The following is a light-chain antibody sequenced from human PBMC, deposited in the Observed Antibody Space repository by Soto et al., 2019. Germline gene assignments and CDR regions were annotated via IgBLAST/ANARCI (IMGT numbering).Light chain of an antibody. V-gene: IGKV3-20*01. CDR1: QSVSSR. CDR3: QQYGSSLWT. Sequence: EIVLSQSPATLSLSPGERATLSCRASQSVSSRLAWYRQKPGQAPRLLIYGASSRATGIPDRFSGSGSGTDFTLTISRLEPEDFAVYYCQQYGSSLWTFGQGTKVDI. J-gene: IGKJ1*01. CDR2: GAS.